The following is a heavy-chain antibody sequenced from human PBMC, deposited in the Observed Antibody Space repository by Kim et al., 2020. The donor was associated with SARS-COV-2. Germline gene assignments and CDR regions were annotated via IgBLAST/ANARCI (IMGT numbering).Heavy chain of an antibody. D-gene: IGHD1-26*01. Sequence: ADSGKGRVTISRDNAKSSLYLQMNSLRAEDSAVYYCARGSGSDFGAGTNDYWGQGTLVTVSS. CDR3: ARGSGSDFGAGTNDY. J-gene: IGHJ4*02. V-gene: IGHV3-11*01.